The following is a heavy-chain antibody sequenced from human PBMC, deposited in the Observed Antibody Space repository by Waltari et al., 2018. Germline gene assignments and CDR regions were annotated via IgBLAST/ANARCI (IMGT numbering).Heavy chain of an antibody. CDR1: GFTFSSYG. J-gene: IGHJ4*02. CDR3: ARVREEVAARVIEPYYFDY. CDR2: IRYDGSNK. V-gene: IGHV3-30*02. Sequence: QVQLVESGGGVVQPGGSLRLSCAASGFTFSSYGMHWVRQAPGKGLEWVAFIRYDGSNKYYADSVKGRFTISRDNSKNTLYLQMNSLRAEDTAVYYCARVREEVAARVIEPYYFDYWGQGTLVTVSS. D-gene: IGHD6-13*01.